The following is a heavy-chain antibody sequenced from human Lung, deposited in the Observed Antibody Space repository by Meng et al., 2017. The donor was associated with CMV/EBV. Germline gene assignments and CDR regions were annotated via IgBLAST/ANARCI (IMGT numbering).Heavy chain of an antibody. D-gene: IGHD2/OR15-2a*01. CDR1: GFIVSSTY. V-gene: IGHV3-53*01. Sequence: GSLXISXEASGFIVSSTYMSWVRQAPGKGLEWVSVIYSGGTTFKANSVKGRFTISRDNSKNTLFLQMNRLRAEDTAVYYCARSILSNGFDAFDIWGQGTMVTVSS. CDR2: IYSGGTT. J-gene: IGHJ3*02. CDR3: ARSILSNGFDAFDI.